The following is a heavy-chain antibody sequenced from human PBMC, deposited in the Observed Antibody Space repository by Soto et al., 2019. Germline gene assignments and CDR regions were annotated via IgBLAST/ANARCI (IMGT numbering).Heavy chain of an antibody. CDR3: ARSQGGSTSLDIYYYYYYGMDV. CDR1: GGTFSSYA. V-gene: IGHV1-69*01. D-gene: IGHD2-2*01. Sequence: QVQLVQSGAEVKKPGSSVKVSCKAPGGTFSSYAISWVRQAPGQGLEWMGGIIPIVGTANYAQKFQGRVTITADESTSTGYMELSSLRSEDTAVYYCARSQGGSTSLDIYYYYYYGMDVWGQGTKVTVSS. CDR2: IIPIVGTA. J-gene: IGHJ6*02.